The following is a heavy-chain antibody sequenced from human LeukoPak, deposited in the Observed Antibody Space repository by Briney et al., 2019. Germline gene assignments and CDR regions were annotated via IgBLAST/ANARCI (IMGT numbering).Heavy chain of an antibody. CDR3: ARGDMTYYYDSSGTKDWYFDL. V-gene: IGHV1-8*02. J-gene: IGHJ2*01. D-gene: IGHD3-22*01. Sequence: ASVKVSCKASGYTFTGYYIHWVRQAPGQGLEWMGWMNPNSGNTGYAQRFQGRVTMTRNTSISTAYMELSSLKSEDTAVYYCARGDMTYYYDSSGTKDWYFDLWGRGTLVTVSS. CDR1: GYTFTGYY. CDR2: MNPNSGNT.